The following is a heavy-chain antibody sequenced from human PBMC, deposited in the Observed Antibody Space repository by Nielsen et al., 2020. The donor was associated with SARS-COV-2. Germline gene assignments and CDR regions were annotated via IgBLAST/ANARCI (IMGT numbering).Heavy chain of an antibody. J-gene: IGHJ6*03. V-gene: IGHV3-23*01. D-gene: IGHD2-2*01. CDR2: ISGSGGST. Sequence: WIRQPPGKGLEWVSAISGSGGSTYYADSVKGRFTISRDNSKNTLYLQMNSLRAEDTAVYYCARDFKDIVVVPAAPRRYYYYMDVWGKGTTVTVSS. CDR3: ARDFKDIVVVPAAPRRYYYYMDV.